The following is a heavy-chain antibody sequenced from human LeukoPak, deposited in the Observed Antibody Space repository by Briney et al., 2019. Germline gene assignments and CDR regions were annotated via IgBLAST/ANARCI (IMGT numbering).Heavy chain of an antibody. Sequence: PSETLSLTCTVSGGSISSTSYYWGWIRQPPGKGLEWIGSIYYSGSTYYNPSLKSRVTISVDTSKNQFSLKLSSVTAADTAVYYCARQLQLWFYYFYYWGQGTLVTVSS. CDR2: IYYSGST. CDR3: ARQLQLWFYYFYY. V-gene: IGHV4-39*01. CDR1: GGSISSTSYY. D-gene: IGHD5-18*01. J-gene: IGHJ4*02.